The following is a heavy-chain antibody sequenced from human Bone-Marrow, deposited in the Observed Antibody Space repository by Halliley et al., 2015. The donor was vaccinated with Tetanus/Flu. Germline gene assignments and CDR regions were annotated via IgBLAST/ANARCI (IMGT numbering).Heavy chain of an antibody. CDR3: ARVRLGRAFDI. CDR2: TYYRSKWYN. V-gene: IGHV6-1*01. J-gene: IGHJ3*02. D-gene: IGHD7-27*01. Sequence: WLGRTYYRSKWYNDYAVSMKSRITVNPDTSNNQFSLQLNSVTPEDTAVYYCARVRLGRAFDIWGQGTMVTVSS.